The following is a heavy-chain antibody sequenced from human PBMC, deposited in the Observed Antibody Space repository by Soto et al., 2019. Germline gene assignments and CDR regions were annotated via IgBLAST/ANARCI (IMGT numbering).Heavy chain of an antibody. V-gene: IGHV3-33*01. CDR3: ARGYCSGGTCYECDY. CDR2: IWNDGSYK. J-gene: IGHJ4*02. CDR1: GFTFSSYG. Sequence: QVQLVESGGGVVQPGRSLRLSCAASGFTFSSYGMHWVRQAPGKGLEWVAVIWNDGSYKYYADSVKGRFTISRDNSKNTLYLQMNSLRAEDTAVYYGARGYCSGGTCYECDYWGQGTLVTVSS. D-gene: IGHD2-15*01.